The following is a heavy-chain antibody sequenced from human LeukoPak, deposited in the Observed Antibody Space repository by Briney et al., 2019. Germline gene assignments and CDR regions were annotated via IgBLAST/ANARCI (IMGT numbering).Heavy chain of an antibody. D-gene: IGHD1-7*01. CDR2: ISYDGSNK. J-gene: IGHJ3*02. CDR1: GFTFSSYG. V-gene: IGHV3-30*03. Sequence: PGRSLRLSCAASGFTFSSYGMHWVRQAPGKGLEWVAVISYDGSNKYYADSVKGRFTISRDNSKNTLYLQMNSLRAEDTAVYYCARDWSDWNSEDAFDIWGQGTMVTVSS. CDR3: ARDWSDWNSEDAFDI.